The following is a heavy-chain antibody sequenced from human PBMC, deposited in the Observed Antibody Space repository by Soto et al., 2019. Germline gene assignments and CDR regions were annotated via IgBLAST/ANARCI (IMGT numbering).Heavy chain of an antibody. Sequence: GGSLSLSCAASGFTFTRYSMSWVLQAPGKGLEWVSSISSTTNYIYYGDSMKGRFTISRDNAKNSLYLEMNSLRAEDTAVYYCARESEDLTSNFDYWGQGTLVTVSS. CDR1: GFTFTRYS. CDR2: ISSTTNYI. J-gene: IGHJ4*02. V-gene: IGHV3-21*06. CDR3: ARESEDLTSNFDY.